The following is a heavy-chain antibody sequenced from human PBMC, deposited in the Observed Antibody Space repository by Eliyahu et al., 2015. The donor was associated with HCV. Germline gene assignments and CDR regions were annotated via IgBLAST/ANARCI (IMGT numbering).Heavy chain of an antibody. D-gene: IGHD3-3*01. CDR1: GDTFSNYA. CDR2: VIPIVGIA. CDR3: ARDLTISGLLSY. Sequence: QVQLVQSGAEVKKPGSSVKVSCKSSGDTFSNYAVNWVRQAPGQGLEWMGRVIPIVGIADYAQKFQGRVTITADKSTSTAYLELSSLKSDDTAVYYCARDLTISGLLSYWGQGTLVIVSS. J-gene: IGHJ4*02. V-gene: IGHV1-69*04.